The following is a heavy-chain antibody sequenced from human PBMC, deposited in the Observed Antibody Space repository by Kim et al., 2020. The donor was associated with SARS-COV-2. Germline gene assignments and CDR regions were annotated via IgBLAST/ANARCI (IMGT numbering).Heavy chain of an antibody. CDR2: MYYSGST. D-gene: IGHD6-13*01. V-gene: IGHV4-39*01. J-gene: IGHJ4*02. CDR1: GASISSSTYY. Sequence: SETLSLTCTVSGASISSSTYYWGWIRQPPGRRLEWIATMYYSGSTYYNPSLKSRVTMSGDPSKNQFSLKLTSVTAADTAVYHCGGGSSSLDSRFDYWGQG. CDR3: GGGSSSLDSRFDY.